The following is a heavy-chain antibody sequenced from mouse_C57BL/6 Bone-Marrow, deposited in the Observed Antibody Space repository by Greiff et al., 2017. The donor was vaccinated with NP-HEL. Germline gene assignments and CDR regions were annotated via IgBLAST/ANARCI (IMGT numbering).Heavy chain of an antibody. CDR1: GYAFSSSW. CDR3: ARDDYDSGGFAY. CDR2: IYPGDGDT. V-gene: IGHV1-82*01. D-gene: IGHD2-4*01. J-gene: IGHJ3*01. Sequence: VQLQQSGPELVKPGASVKISCKASGYAFSSSWMNWVKQRPGKGLEWIGRIYPGDGDTNYNGKFKGKATLTADKSSSTAYMQLSSLTSEDSAVYFCARDDYDSGGFAYWGQGTLVTVSA.